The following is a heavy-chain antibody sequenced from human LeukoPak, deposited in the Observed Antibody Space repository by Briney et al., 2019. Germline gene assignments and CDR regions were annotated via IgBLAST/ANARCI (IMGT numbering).Heavy chain of an antibody. D-gene: IGHD3-3*01. CDR3: ARDLDRLQVLRFLEWLSPNHYYYYGMDV. CDR1: GFTFSSYA. V-gene: IGHV3-30-3*01. CDR2: ISYDGSNK. J-gene: IGHJ6*02. Sequence: PGRSLRLSCAASGFTFSSYAMHWVRQAPGKGLEWVAVISYDGSNKYYADSVKGRFTISRDNSKNTLYLQMNSLRAEDTAVYYCARDLDRLQVLRFLEWLSPNHYYYYGMDVWGQGTTVTVSS.